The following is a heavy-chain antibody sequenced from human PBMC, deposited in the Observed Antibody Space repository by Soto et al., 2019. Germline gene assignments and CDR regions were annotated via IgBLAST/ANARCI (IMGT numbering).Heavy chain of an antibody. J-gene: IGHJ4*02. CDR1: GFTFSNAW. CDR3: TTESYGDYDGVDY. D-gene: IGHD4-17*01. CDR2: IKSKTDGGTT. V-gene: IGHV3-15*01. Sequence: EVQLVESGGGLVKPGGSLRLSCAASGFTFSNAWMSWVRQAPGKGLEWVGRIKSKTDGGTTDYAAPVKGRFTISRDDSKNTLYLQMNSLKTEDTAVYYCTTESYGDYDGVDYWGQGTLVTVSS.